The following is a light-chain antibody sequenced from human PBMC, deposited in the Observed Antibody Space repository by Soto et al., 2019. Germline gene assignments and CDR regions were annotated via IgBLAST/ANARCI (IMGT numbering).Light chain of an antibody. CDR3: QEYNTWPWT. J-gene: IGKJ1*01. V-gene: IGKV3-15*01. CDR1: ESVSTN. CDR2: GAS. Sequence: EIEMTQSPATLSLAPGERVTLSCRASESVSTNLAWYQQKAGQAPRLLIYGASTRATGIPARFTGSGSGTEFILTITSLQSEDSAVYYCQEYNTWPWTFGQGTRWIS.